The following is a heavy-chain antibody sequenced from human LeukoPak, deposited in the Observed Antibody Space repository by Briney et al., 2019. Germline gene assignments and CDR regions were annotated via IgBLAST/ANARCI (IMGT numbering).Heavy chain of an antibody. CDR1: GYTFDDYA. CDR2: INWSGIST. D-gene: IGHD4-17*01. CDR3: ARFRGTTVTTGYFDY. V-gene: IGHV3-20*01. Sequence: GGSLRLSCAASGYTFDDYAMSWVRHAPGKGLEWVSGINWSGISTDYADSVKGRFTISRDNANNSLHLQMNSLRAEDTALYHCARFRGTTVTTGYFDYWGQGNLVTVSS. J-gene: IGHJ4*02.